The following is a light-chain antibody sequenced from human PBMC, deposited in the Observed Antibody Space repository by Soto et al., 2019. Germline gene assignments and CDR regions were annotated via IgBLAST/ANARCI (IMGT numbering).Light chain of an antibody. CDR3: QQYNNWPPLP. CDR2: RAS. Sequence: EIVMTQSPATMSVSPGERATLSCRASQSVSSNLAWYQQKPCQAPRLLIYRASTRATGIPARFSGSGSGTEFTLTISSLQYEDFAVYYCQQYNNWPPLPFGGGTKVQIK. V-gene: IGKV3-15*01. CDR1: QSVSSN. J-gene: IGKJ4*01.